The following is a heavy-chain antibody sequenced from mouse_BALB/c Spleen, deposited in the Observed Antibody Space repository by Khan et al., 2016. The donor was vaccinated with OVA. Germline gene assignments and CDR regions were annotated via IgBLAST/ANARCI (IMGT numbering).Heavy chain of an antibody. Sequence: VQLQESGAELARPGASVKMSCKASGYTFTSNTMHWVKQRPGQGLEWIGYIHPSSGFTNFNQKFKDKATLTADKSSSTAYMQLSSLTSEDSAVYYCARRTTVDAMDYWGQGTSVTVSS. V-gene: IGHV1-4*01. CDR1: GYTFTSNT. CDR3: ARRTTVDAMDY. D-gene: IGHD1-1*01. J-gene: IGHJ4*01. CDR2: IHPSSGFT.